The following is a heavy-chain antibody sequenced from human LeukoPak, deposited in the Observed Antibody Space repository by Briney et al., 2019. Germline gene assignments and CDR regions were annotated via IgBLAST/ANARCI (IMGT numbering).Heavy chain of an antibody. CDR2: INPSGGST. Sequence: ASVKVSCKASGCTFTSYYMHWVRQAPGQGLEWMGIINPSGGSTSYAQKFQGRVTMTRDMSTSTVYMELSSLRSEDTAVYYCAREFWSGYAETQNMDVWGKGTTVTVSS. V-gene: IGHV1-46*01. D-gene: IGHD3-3*01. J-gene: IGHJ6*03. CDR3: AREFWSGYAETQNMDV. CDR1: GCTFTSYY.